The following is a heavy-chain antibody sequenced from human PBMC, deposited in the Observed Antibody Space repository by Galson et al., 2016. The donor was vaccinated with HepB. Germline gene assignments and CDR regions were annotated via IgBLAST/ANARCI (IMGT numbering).Heavy chain of an antibody. CDR3: ARGILLGWRYYFDY. CDR2: IYSGGST. D-gene: IGHD2-21*01. Sequence: SLRLSCAAAGFTVSSNYMSWVRQAPGKGLEWVSVIYSGGSTYYADSVKGRFTISRDNSKNTLDLQMNSLRAEDTAVYYCARGILLGWRYYFDYWGQETLVTVSS. J-gene: IGHJ4*02. CDR1: GFTVSSNY. V-gene: IGHV3-53*01.